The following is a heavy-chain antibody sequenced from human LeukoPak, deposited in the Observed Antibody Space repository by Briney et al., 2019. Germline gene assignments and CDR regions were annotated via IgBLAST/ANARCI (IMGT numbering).Heavy chain of an antibody. V-gene: IGHV4-30-4*07. D-gene: IGHD2-2*01. J-gene: IGHJ4*02. CDR2: IYYTGGT. CDR1: GGSISRSGYS. CDR3: ARHLTVPAALDY. Sequence: SETLSLTCAVSGGSISRSGYSWSWIRQPPGKGLDWIAYIYYTGGTYYNPSLKSRVTISLDTSKNQFSLKLSSVTAADTAVYYCARHLTVPAALDYWGQGTLVTVSS.